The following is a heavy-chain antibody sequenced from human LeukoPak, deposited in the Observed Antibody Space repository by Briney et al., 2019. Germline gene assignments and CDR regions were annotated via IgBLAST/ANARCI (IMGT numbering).Heavy chain of an antibody. CDR3: ASPGAYY. Sequence: PGGSLRLSCAASGFTFSSYAMHWVRQAPGKGLEYVSAISSNGGSTYYANSVKGRFTISRDNSKNTLYLQMGSPRAEDMAVYYCASPGAYYWGQGTLVTVSS. CDR2: ISSNGGST. J-gene: IGHJ4*02. V-gene: IGHV3-64*01. CDR1: GFTFSSYA.